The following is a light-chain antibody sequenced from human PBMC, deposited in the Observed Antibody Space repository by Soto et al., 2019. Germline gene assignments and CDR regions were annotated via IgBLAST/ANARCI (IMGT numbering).Light chain of an antibody. Sequence: EIVLTQSPATLSLSPGERATLSCRASQSVSSYLACYQQKPGQAPRLLIYDASNRATGIPARFSGSGSGTDFTLAISSLEPEDFGVYYCQQRSNWPALTFGGGTKVEIK. V-gene: IGKV3-11*01. CDR2: DAS. J-gene: IGKJ4*01. CDR3: QQRSNWPALT. CDR1: QSVSSY.